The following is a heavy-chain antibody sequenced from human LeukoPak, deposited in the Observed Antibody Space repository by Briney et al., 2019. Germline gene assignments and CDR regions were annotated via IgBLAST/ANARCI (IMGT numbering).Heavy chain of an antibody. CDR1: GASIRSSSFF. CDR2: MYFSGTT. J-gene: IGHJ5*02. D-gene: IGHD3-3*01. Sequence: SETLSLTCTVSGASIRSSSFFWGWIRQPPGKGLEWVGSMYFSGTTYYNPSLKSRVTFSADTSKNQFSLKLSSVTAADTAVYYCARGVISDFWSGYYYWFDPWGQGTLVTVSS. CDR3: ARGVISDFWSGYYYWFDP. V-gene: IGHV4-39*01.